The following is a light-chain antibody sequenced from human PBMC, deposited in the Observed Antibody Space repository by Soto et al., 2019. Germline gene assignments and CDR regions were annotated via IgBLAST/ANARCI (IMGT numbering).Light chain of an antibody. Sequence: EIVLTQSPATLSLSPGERATLSCRASQSVSSYLAWYQQKPGQAPRLLIYDASNRATGIPARFSGSGSGTDFTLTISSLEPEDFAVYSCQHPAEVTFGPGTKVDIK. CDR3: QHPAEVT. CDR2: DAS. CDR1: QSVSSY. J-gene: IGKJ3*01. V-gene: IGKV3-11*01.